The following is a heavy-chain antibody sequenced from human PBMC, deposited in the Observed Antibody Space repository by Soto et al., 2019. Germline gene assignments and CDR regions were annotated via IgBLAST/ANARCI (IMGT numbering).Heavy chain of an antibody. CDR3: AKNLPRTGRFDY. CDR1: GASITSTTYF. Sequence: PSETLSLTCTLSGASITSTTYFFAWIRQPPGKGLEWVGSIYYSCKTHYNPSLKSRVTISVDGSKHQFSLQMTSVTAADTAVYYCAKNLPRTGRFDYWGKGALVTVSS. J-gene: IGHJ4*02. CDR2: IYYSCKT. V-gene: IGHV4-39*01.